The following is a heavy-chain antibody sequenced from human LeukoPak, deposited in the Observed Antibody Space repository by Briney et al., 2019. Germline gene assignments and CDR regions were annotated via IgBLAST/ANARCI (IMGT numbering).Heavy chain of an antibody. V-gene: IGHV1-69*04. CDR3: ARVLRGTIDY. Sequence: SVKVSCKASGGTFSSYAISWVRQAPGQGLEWMGRIIPILGIANYAQKFQGRVTITADKSTSTAYMELSSLRSEDTAVYHCARVLRGTIDYWGQGTLVTVSS. CDR2: IIPILGIA. D-gene: IGHD5/OR15-5a*01. J-gene: IGHJ4*02. CDR1: GGTFSSYA.